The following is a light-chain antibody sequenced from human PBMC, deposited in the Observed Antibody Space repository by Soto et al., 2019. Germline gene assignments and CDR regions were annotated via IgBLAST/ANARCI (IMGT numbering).Light chain of an antibody. CDR1: QGVSSRY. CDR3: QQYCSSPPT. CDR2: GAS. Sequence: EIVLTQSPGTLSLSPGERATLSCRASQGVSSRYLAWYQQKPGQAPRLLISGASSRATDIPDRFSGSGSGTDFTLTISRLEPEDFALYYCQQYCSSPPTFGGGTKVEIK. J-gene: IGKJ4*01. V-gene: IGKV3-20*01.